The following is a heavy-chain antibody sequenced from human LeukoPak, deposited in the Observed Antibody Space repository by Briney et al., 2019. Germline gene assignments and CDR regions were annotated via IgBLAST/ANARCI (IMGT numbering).Heavy chain of an antibody. CDR1: GFTFSSYA. Sequence: GGSLRLSCAASGFTFSSYAMSWVRQAPGKGLEWVSAISGSGGSTYYADSVKGRFTISRDNSKNTLYLQMNSLRAEDTAVYYCAKDFPTSCSSTSCYSIDYWGQGTLVTVSS. CDR2: ISGSGGST. J-gene: IGHJ4*02. D-gene: IGHD2-2*01. CDR3: AKDFPTSCSSTSCYSIDY. V-gene: IGHV3-23*01.